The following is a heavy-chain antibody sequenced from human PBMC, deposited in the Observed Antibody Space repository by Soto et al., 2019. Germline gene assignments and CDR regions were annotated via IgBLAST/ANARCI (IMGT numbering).Heavy chain of an antibody. J-gene: IGHJ6*03. CDR1: GFTFDDYA. V-gene: IGHV3-9*01. D-gene: IGHD6-6*01. CDR3: AKAWGGAARRDYYYYYMDV. Sequence: GGSLRLSCAASGFTFDDYAMHWVRQAPGKGLEWVSGISWNSGSIGYADSVKGRFTISRDNAKNSLYLQMNSLRAEETALYYCAKAWGGAARRDYYYYYMDVWRKGTTVTVSS. CDR2: ISWNSGSI.